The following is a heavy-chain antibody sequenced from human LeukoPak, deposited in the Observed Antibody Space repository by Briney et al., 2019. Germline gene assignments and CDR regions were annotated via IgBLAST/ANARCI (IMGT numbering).Heavy chain of an antibody. CDR1: GGSIISYY. Sequence: SETLSLTCTVSGGSIISYYWSWIRQPPGKGLEWIGYIYYSVITNYNPSLKSRVTISVDTSKYQFSLKLSSVTAADTAVYYCASINYYDSSGYLNEYWGQGNLVTVSS. V-gene: IGHV4-59*08. J-gene: IGHJ4*02. D-gene: IGHD3-22*01. CDR2: IYYSVIT. CDR3: ASINYYDSSGYLNEY.